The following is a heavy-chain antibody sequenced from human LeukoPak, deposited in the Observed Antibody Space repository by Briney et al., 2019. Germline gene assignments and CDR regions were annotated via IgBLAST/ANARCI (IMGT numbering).Heavy chain of an antibody. Sequence: PGGSLRLSCAASGFTFSSYWMSWVRQAPGKGLEWVANIKQDGSEKYYVDSVKGRFTISRDNAKNSLYLQMNSLRAEDTAVYYCATSVGYDSSGSPYFDYWGQGTLVTVSS. CDR2: IKQDGSEK. CDR1: GFTFSSYW. V-gene: IGHV3-7*01. CDR3: ATSVGYDSSGSPYFDY. D-gene: IGHD3-22*01. J-gene: IGHJ4*02.